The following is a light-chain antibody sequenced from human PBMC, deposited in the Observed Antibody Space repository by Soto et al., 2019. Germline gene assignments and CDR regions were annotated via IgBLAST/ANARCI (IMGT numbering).Light chain of an antibody. CDR2: GAS. CDR1: QSIGTD. V-gene: IGKV1-39*01. CDR3: QQTYSTPWT. Sequence: DIQMTQSPSSLSASMGDRVSITCRASQSIGTDLNWYQQKPGKAPKLLIYGASTLQGGVPSRFSGSVSGTEFTLTISSLQPGDLATYFCQQTYSTPWTFGQATKVDI. J-gene: IGKJ1*01.